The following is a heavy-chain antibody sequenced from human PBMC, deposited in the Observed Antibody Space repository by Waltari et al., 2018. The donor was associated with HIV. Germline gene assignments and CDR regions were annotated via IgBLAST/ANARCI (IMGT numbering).Heavy chain of an antibody. CDR1: GFTFSNAW. V-gene: IGHV3-15*01. D-gene: IGHD2-15*01. Sequence: EVQLVESGGGLGKPGGSLRLSCAGSGFTFSNAWMSWARQAPGKGLEWVGRIKSKADGGTTDYAAPVKGRFTISRDGSNNTLYLQMNSLKTEDTAVYYCTTDRKYRFCSGDTCYSEAHWYFEFWGRGTLVTVSS. CDR2: IKSKADGGTT. CDR3: TTDRKYRFCSGDTCYSEAHWYFEF. J-gene: IGHJ2*01.